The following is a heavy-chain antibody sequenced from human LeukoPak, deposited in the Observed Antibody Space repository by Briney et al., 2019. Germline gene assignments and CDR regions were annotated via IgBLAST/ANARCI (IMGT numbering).Heavy chain of an antibody. D-gene: IGHD7-27*01. CDR2: IYYTGST. Sequence: PSETLSLACTISGGSISSYYWSWIRQPPGKGLEWIGYIYYTGSTNHNPSLKSRVTISVDTSKNQFSLNLTSVTAADTAVYYCASNTGTVFDYWGQGALVTVSS. V-gene: IGHV4-59*01. CDR1: GGSISSYY. CDR3: ASNTGTVFDY. J-gene: IGHJ4*02.